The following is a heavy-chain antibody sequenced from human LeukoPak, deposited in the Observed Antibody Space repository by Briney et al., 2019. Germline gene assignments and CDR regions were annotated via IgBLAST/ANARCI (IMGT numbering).Heavy chain of an antibody. Sequence: ASETLSLTCAVYGGSFSGYYWSWIRQPPGKGLEWIGEINHSGSTNYNPSLKSRVTISVDTSKNQFSLKLSSVTAADTAVYYCARRVVRWELYPWGQGTLVTVSS. D-gene: IGHD1-26*01. CDR1: GGSFSGYY. J-gene: IGHJ5*02. CDR2: INHSGST. CDR3: ARRVVRWELYP. V-gene: IGHV4-34*01.